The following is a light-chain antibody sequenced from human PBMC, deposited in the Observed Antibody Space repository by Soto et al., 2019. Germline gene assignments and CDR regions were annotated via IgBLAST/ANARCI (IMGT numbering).Light chain of an antibody. J-gene: IGLJ2*01. CDR2: DVS. CDR1: SSDVGGYNY. CDR3: SSYTCSSILVV. Sequence: QSALTQPASVSGSPGQSITISCTGTSSDVGGYNYVSWYQQHPGKAPKLMIYDVSNRPSGVSNRFSGSKSGNTASLTISGLQAEDEADYYCSSYTCSSILVVFGGGTKLTVL. V-gene: IGLV2-14*01.